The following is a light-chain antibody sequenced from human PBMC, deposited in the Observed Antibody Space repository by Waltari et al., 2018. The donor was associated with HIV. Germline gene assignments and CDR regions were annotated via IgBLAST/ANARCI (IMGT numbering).Light chain of an antibody. CDR1: QDINKY. CDR2: DAS. Sequence: DIQMTQSPSSLSASVGDRVTITCQASQDINKYLNWYQQRLGKAPKLLSYDASNLQTGVPSRFSGAGSGTDFSFNISSLQPEDFATYYCQQYEKLPLTFGEGTRVEIK. CDR3: QQYEKLPLT. J-gene: IGKJ4*01. V-gene: IGKV1-33*01.